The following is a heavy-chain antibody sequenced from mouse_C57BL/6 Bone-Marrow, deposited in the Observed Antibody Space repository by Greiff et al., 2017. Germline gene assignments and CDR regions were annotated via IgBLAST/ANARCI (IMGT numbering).Heavy chain of an antibody. CDR2: IDPSDSYT. J-gene: IGHJ1*03. CDR3: ARDGAGLPSWYFDV. Sequence: VQLQQSGAELVMPGASVKLSCKASGYTFTSYWMHWVKQRPGQGLEWIGEIDPSDSYTNYNQKFKGKSTLTVDKSSSTAYMQLSSLTSEDSAVYYCARDGAGLPSWYFDVWGTGTTVTVSP. CDR1: GYTFTSYW. D-gene: IGHD2-4*01. V-gene: IGHV1-69*01.